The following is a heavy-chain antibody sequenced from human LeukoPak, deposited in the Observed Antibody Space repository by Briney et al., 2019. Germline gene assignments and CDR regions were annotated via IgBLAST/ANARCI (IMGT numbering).Heavy chain of an antibody. D-gene: IGHD6-19*01. Sequence: PGGSLRLSCAASGFTFNSEAMTWVRQGPGKGLEWVSSISDSGGTTYYADSVKGRFTISRDNSKNTVYLQMNSLRAEDTALYYCAKGLGFLPQFDYWAREPWSPSPQ. V-gene: IGHV3-23*01. CDR3: AKGLGFLPQFDY. CDR1: GFTFNSEA. J-gene: IGHJ4*02. CDR2: ISDSGGTT.